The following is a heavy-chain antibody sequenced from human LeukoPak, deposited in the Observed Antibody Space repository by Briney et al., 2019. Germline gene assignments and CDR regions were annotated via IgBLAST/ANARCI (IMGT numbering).Heavy chain of an antibody. CDR1: GFTVSSNY. J-gene: IGHJ4*02. CDR3: ARDAPAYCSSTSCYTGAGFDY. D-gene: IGHD2-2*02. CDR2: IYSGGST. Sequence: GGSLRLSCAASGFTVSSNYMSWVRQAPGKGLEWVSVIYSGGSTYYADSVKGRFTISRDNSKNTLYLQMNSLRAEDTAVYYCARDAPAYCSSTSCYTGAGFDYWGQGTLVTVSS. V-gene: IGHV3-66*01.